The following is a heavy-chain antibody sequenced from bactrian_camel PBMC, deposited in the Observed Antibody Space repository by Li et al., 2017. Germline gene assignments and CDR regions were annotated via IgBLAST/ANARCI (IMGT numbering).Heavy chain of an antibody. CDR2: IDTAGAP. D-gene: IGHD4*01. V-gene: IGHV3S53*01. CDR3: AALSRAGSCHIETAGTAFVFKVSGF. Sequence: HVQLVESGGGSVQAGGSLRLSCATSGYTRSRNCMGWFRQAPGKEREGVAAIDTAGAPTYTYSVKGRFTISKDKDENMLYLQMNSLKVEVTAMYYCAALSRAGSCHIETAGTAFVFKVSGFWGQGTQVTVS. J-gene: IGHJ6*01. CDR1: GYTRSRNC.